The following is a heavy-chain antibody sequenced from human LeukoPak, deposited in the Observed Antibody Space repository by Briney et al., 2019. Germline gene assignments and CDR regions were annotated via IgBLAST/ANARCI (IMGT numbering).Heavy chain of an antibody. D-gene: IGHD3-9*01. CDR2: INHSGST. J-gene: IGHJ4*02. CDR3: ARRAIRYFGSSTPIDY. Sequence: PGGSLRLSCAASGFTFSSYTMHWVRQPPGKGLEWIGEINHSGSTNYNPSLKSRVTISVDTSKNQFSLKLSSVTAADTAVYYCARRAIRYFGSSTPIDYWGQGTLVTVSS. CDR1: GFTFSSYT. V-gene: IGHV4-34*01.